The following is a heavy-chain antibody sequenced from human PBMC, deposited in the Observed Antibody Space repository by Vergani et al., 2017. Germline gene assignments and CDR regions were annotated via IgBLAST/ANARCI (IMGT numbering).Heavy chain of an antibody. Sequence: QVQLVQSGAEVKKPGASVKVSCKASGYTFTSYGISWVRQAPGQGLEWMGWMNPNSGNTGYAQKFQGRVTMTRNTSISTAYMELSSLRSEDTAVYYCARVYYDSSGYYYPPPFDYWGQGTLVTVSS. CDR2: MNPNSGNT. CDR3: ARVYYDSSGYYYPPPFDY. D-gene: IGHD3-22*01. J-gene: IGHJ4*02. V-gene: IGHV1-8*02. CDR1: GYTFTSYG.